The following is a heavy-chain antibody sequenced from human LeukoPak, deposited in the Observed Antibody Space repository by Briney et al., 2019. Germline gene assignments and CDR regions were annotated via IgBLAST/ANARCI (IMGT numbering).Heavy chain of an antibody. CDR1: GGSISDYY. CDR2: IYHIGST. Sequence: SEALSLTCTISGGSISDYYWAWIRQPPGKGLEWIGYIYHIGSTNYSPSLKSRVTISLDTSKNQFSLKLSSVTAADTAVYYCARAGRMVVVVPAATLDYYYGMDVWGQGTTVTVSS. V-gene: IGHV4-59*12. J-gene: IGHJ6*02. CDR3: ARAGRMVVVVPAATLDYYYGMDV. D-gene: IGHD2-2*01.